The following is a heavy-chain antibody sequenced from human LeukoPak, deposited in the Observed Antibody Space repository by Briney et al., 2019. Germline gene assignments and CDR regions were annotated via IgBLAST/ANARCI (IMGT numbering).Heavy chain of an antibody. D-gene: IGHD3-10*01. CDR3: ARVSGSGSYYNARGGWFDP. CDR2: IYTSGST. V-gene: IGHV4-61*02. CDR1: GGSTSSGSYY. J-gene: IGHJ5*02. Sequence: PSETLSLTCTVSGGSTSSGSYYWGWIRQPAGKGLEWIGRIYTSGSTNYNPSLKSRVTISVDTSKNQFSLKLSSVTAADTAVYYCARVSGSGSYYNARGGWFDPWGQGTLVTVSS.